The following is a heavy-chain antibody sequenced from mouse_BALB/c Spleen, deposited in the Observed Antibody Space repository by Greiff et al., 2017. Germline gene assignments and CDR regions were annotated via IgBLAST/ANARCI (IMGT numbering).Heavy chain of an antibody. CDR2: IDPANGNT. CDR1: GFNIKDTY. J-gene: IGHJ4*01. CDR3: ARWGTTVVATYYYAMDY. V-gene: IGHV14-3*02. D-gene: IGHD1-1*01. Sequence: VQLQQSGAELVKPGASVKLSCTASGFNIKDTYMHWVKQRPEQGLEWIGRIDPANGNTKYDPKFQGKATITADTSSNTAYLQLSSLTSEDTAVYYCARWGTTVVATYYYAMDYWGQGTSVTVSS.